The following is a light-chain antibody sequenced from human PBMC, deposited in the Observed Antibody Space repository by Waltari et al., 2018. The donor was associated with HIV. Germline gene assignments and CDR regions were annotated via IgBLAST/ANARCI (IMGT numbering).Light chain of an antibody. Sequence: DIQMTQSPSILSASVGDRVTITCRASQSISSLLAWYQQKPGKAPKLLIYKASSLQSGVPSRFSGSGSGTEFHLTISSLQPDDFATYYCQQYNSYSGWTFGQGTKVEIK. CDR2: KAS. CDR1: QSISSL. J-gene: IGKJ1*01. V-gene: IGKV1-5*03. CDR3: QQYNSYSGWT.